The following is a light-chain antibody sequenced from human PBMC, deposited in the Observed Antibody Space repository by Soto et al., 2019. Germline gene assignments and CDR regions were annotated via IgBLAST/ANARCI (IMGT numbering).Light chain of an antibody. J-gene: IGKJ5*01. V-gene: IGKV3-11*01. CDR1: QSVNTY. CDR2: EAS. CDR3: QHRGT. Sequence: EIVLTQSPATLSLSLGERATLSCKASQSVNTYVGWYQQKPGQAPRLLISEASDRATGIPARFSGSGSRTDFTLTISSLEPEDFAVYHCQHRGTFGQGTRLEIK.